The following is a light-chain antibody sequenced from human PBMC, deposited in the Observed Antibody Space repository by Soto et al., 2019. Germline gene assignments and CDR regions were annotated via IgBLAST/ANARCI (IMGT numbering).Light chain of an antibody. V-gene: IGKV3-15*01. J-gene: IGKJ1*01. CDR3: QQYNNWPWT. Sequence: EIGMTQSPATLSVSPGVRATLSCRASQSISYTLAWYQQKPGQAPRLLIYGASKRATGFPARFSGSGSGTDFTLTISSLQSEDFAVYYCQQYNNWPWTFGQGTKVEIK. CDR2: GAS. CDR1: QSISYT.